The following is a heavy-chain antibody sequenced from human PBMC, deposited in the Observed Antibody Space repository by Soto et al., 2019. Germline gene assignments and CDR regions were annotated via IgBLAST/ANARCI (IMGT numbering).Heavy chain of an antibody. J-gene: IGHJ4*02. CDR2: IGGGGGGA. D-gene: IGHD6-19*01. CDR1: GFTFSSYA. V-gene: IGHV3-23*01. CDR3: AKAIFGGQWLGYDH. Sequence: PGGSLRLSCEASGFTFSSYAMSWGRQAAGKGLEWISHIGGGGGGAFYADSVQGRFTISRDNFKDTLYLQMNSLRAEDTAKYYCAKAIFGGQWLGYDHWGQGTLVTVSS.